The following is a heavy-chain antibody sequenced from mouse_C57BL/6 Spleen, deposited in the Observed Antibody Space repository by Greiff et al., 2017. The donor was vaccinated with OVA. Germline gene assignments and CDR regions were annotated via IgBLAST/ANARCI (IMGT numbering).Heavy chain of an antibody. D-gene: IGHD1-1*01. CDR1: GFSLTSYG. J-gene: IGHJ4*01. V-gene: IGHV2-6*01. CDR3: ARMGYGKDYAMDY. CDR2: IWGVGST. Sequence: QVQLQQSGPGLVAPSQSLSITCTVSGFSLTSYGVDWVRPSPGKGLEWLGVIWGVGSTNYNSAPKSRPSISKDNSKSQVFLKMNSRQTDDTDMYYCARMGYGKDYAMDYWGQGTSVTVSS.